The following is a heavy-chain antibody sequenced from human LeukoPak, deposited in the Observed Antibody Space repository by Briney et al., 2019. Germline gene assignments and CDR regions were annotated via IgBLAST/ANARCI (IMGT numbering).Heavy chain of an antibody. CDR1: GFTFSSYG. J-gene: IGHJ4*02. CDR2: IWFDGSNE. Sequence: GGSLRLSCAASGFTFSSYGMHWVRQAPGKGLEWVAVIWFDGSNEHYADSVKGRFTISRDNSKNTLYVQTNSLRAEDTAVYYCARGTNWGIDYWGQGTLVTVSS. V-gene: IGHV3-33*01. D-gene: IGHD3-16*01. CDR3: ARGTNWGIDY.